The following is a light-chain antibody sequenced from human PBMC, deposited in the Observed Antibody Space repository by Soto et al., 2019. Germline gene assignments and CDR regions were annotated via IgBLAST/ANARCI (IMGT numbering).Light chain of an antibody. V-gene: IGKV1-5*01. J-gene: IGKJ1*01. CDR2: DAS. Sequence: DIQMTQSPATLSASVGDRVTITCRASQSISSWLAWYQQKPGKVPKLLIDDASSLESGVPSRFSGSGSGTEFTLTINSLQRDDFATYYCQHYNAYPWTFGQGTKVEIK. CDR3: QHYNAYPWT. CDR1: QSISSW.